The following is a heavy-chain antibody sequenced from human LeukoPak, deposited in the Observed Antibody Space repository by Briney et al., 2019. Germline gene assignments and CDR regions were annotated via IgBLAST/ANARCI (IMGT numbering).Heavy chain of an antibody. CDR1: GFTFSSYE. V-gene: IGHV3-48*03. CDR3: ATYGPYYYDSSGYYYRDDAFDI. J-gene: IGHJ3*02. D-gene: IGHD3-22*01. Sequence: PGGSLRLSCAASGFTFSSYEMNWVRQAPGKGLEWVSYISSSGSTIYYADSVKGRFTISRDNAKNSLYLQMNSLRAEDTAVYYCATYGPYYYDSSGYYYRDDAFDIWGQGTMVTVSS. CDR2: ISSSGSTI.